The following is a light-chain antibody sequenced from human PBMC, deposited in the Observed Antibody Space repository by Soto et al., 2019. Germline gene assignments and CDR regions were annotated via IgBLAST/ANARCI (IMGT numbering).Light chain of an antibody. J-gene: IGLJ3*02. V-gene: IGLV1-47*02. CDR2: NNN. CDR1: SSNIGSNY. CDR3: AAWDDSLSGQV. Sequence: QAVVTQPPSASVTPGQMVTISCSGSSSNIGSNYVYWYQQIPGTAPKLLIFNNNQRPSGVPDRFSGSKSGTSASLAISGLRSGDEADYHCAAWDDSLSGQVFGGGTKLTVL.